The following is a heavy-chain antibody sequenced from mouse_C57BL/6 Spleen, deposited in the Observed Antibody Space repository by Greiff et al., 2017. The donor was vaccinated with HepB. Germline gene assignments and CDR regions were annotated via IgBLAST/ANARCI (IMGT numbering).Heavy chain of an antibody. J-gene: IGHJ3*01. Sequence: LQQPGAELVKPGASVKMSCKASGYTFTSYWITWVKQRPGQGLEWIGDIYPGSGSTNYYEKFKSKATLTVDTSSSTAYMQLSSLTSEDSAVYYCARYYYGSSYSWFAYWGQGTLVTVSA. D-gene: IGHD1-1*01. CDR2: IYPGSGST. CDR1: GYTFTSYW. CDR3: ARYYYGSSYSWFAY. V-gene: IGHV1-55*01.